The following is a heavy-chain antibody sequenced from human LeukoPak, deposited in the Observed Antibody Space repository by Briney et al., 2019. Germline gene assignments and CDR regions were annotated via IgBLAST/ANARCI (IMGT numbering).Heavy chain of an antibody. CDR1: GGSVSSTEFY. CDR2: IYYTGST. J-gene: IGHJ4*02. Sequence: PSETLSLTCTVSGGSVSSTEFYWGWIRQPPGKGLQWIGNIYYTGSTYYNPSLNSRVAMSVDTSQNQFSLKMASVTAADTAVYYCPRLSKGRYFDYIFDNWGQGTLVTVSS. CDR3: PRLSKGRYFDYIFDN. D-gene: IGHD3-9*01. V-gene: IGHV4-39*01.